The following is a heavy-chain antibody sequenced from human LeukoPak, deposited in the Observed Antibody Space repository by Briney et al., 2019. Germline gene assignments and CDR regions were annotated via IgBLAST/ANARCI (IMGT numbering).Heavy chain of an antibody. V-gene: IGHV1-8*01. CDR2: MNPNSGNT. CDR3: ARGNFYGRADAFDI. Sequence: ASVKVSCKASGYTFTSYDINWVRQATGQGLEWMGWMNPNSGNTGYAQKFQGRVTMTRNTSISTAYMELSSLRSEDTAAYYCARGNFYGRADAFDIWGQGTVVIVSS. CDR1: GYTFTSYD. D-gene: IGHD1-7*01. J-gene: IGHJ3*02.